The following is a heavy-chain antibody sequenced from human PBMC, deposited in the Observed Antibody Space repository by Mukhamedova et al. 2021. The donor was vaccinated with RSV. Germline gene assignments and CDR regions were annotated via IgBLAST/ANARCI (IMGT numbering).Heavy chain of an antibody. CDR2: ISSSSCI. CDR1: YS. CDR3: ARDIGYSGSYYYFDY. Sequence: YSMNWVRQAPGKGLEWVSSISSSSCIYYADSVKGRFTISRDNAKNSLYLQMNSLRAEDTAVYYCARDIGYSGSYYYFDYWGQGT. D-gene: IGHD1-26*01. V-gene: IGHV3-21*01. J-gene: IGHJ4*02.